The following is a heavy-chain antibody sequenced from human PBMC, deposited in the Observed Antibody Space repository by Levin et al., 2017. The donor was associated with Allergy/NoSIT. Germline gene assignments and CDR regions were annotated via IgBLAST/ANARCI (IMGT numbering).Heavy chain of an antibody. CDR3: AREAQEEWLFRPRYYFDY. J-gene: IGHJ4*02. CDR2: IYYSGST. Sequence: SQTLSLTCTVSGGSISSSSYYWGWIRQPPGKGLEWIGSIYYSGSTYYNPSLKSRVTISVDTSKNQFSLKLSSVTAADTAVYYCAREAQEEWLFRPRYYFDYWGQGTLVTVSS. D-gene: IGHD3-3*01. V-gene: IGHV4-39*07. CDR1: GGSISSSSYY.